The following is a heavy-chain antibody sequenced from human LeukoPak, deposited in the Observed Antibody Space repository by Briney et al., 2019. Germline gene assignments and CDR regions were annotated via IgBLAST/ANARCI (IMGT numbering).Heavy chain of an antibody. Sequence: PGRSLRLSCAASGFNFSNYGMHWVRQAPGKGLEWVAVILYDGSNKYNADSAKGRFTISRDNSKNTLYLQMNSLRPEDTAVYYCARDLGYSGIYFGSFGVWGQGTMVTVSS. D-gene: IGHD1-26*01. CDR3: ARDLGYSGIYFGSFGV. J-gene: IGHJ3*01. CDR2: ILYDGSNK. CDR1: GFNFSNYG. V-gene: IGHV3-30*03.